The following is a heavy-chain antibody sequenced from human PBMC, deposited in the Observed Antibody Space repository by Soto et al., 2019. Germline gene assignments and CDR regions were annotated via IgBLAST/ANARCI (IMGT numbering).Heavy chain of an antibody. CDR3: ARDPDYGSGQKDAFDI. D-gene: IGHD3-10*01. Sequence: QVQLVESGGGVVQPGRSLRLSCAASGFTFSSYGMHWVRQAPGKGLEWVAVIWYDGSNKYYADSVKGRFTISRDNSKNTLYLQMNSLRAEDTAVYYCARDPDYGSGQKDAFDIWGQGTMVTVSS. J-gene: IGHJ3*02. CDR2: IWYDGSNK. V-gene: IGHV3-33*01. CDR1: GFTFSSYG.